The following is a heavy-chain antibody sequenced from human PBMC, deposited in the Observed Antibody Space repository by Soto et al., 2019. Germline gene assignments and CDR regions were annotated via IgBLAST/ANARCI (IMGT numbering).Heavy chain of an antibody. D-gene: IGHD3-10*01. CDR1: GYSFTSYW. J-gene: IGHJ4*02. Sequence: GESLKISCKGSGYSFTSYWIGWVRQMPGKGLEWMGIIYPGDSDTRYSPSFQGQVTISADKSISTAYLQRSSLKASDTAMYYCARGDITMGRGVRKGGFDYLGQGTLVTVSS. V-gene: IGHV5-51*01. CDR3: ARGDITMGRGVRKGGFDY. CDR2: IYPGDSDT.